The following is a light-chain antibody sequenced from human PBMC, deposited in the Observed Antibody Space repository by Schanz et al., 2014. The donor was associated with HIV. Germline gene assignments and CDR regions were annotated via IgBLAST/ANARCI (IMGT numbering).Light chain of an antibody. V-gene: IGLV2-14*01. J-gene: IGLJ3*02. CDR1: SSDVGVYNY. CDR2: EIS. Sequence: QSVLTQPASVSGSPGQSITISCTGTSSDVGVYNYVSWYQHHPGKAPKLMIYEISKWPSGVSNRFSGSKSGSTASLTVSGLQPEDEADYYSSSFAGSNIPWVFGGGTKLTVL. CDR3: SSFAGSNIPWV.